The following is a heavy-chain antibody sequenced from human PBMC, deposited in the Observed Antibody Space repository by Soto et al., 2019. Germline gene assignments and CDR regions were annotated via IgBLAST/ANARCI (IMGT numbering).Heavy chain of an antibody. D-gene: IGHD3-9*01. J-gene: IGHJ4*02. CDR3: AKAPYFDWLLPHFDY. CDR1: GFTFSSYA. V-gene: IGHV3-23*01. Sequence: GGSLRLSCAASGFTFSSYAMSWVRQAPGKGLEWVSAISGSGGSTYYADSVKGRFTISRDNSKNTLYLQMNNLRAEDTAVYYCAKAPYFDWLLPHFDYWGQGTLVTVSS. CDR2: ISGSGGST.